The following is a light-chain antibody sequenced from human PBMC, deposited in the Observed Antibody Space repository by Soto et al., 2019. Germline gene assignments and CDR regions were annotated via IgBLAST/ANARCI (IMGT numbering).Light chain of an antibody. CDR2: GAS. CDR1: QTVDSNY. J-gene: IGKJ3*01. Sequence: IAMTQSPFTLSLSPGARATLSSSASQTVDSNYLAWYHQKPGQAPRLLIHGASTRATGIPDRFSASGAGTDFTLTISRLEPEDSAVYYCQQYSGSPRTFGPGTKVDIK. CDR3: QQYSGSPRT. V-gene: IGKV3-20*01.